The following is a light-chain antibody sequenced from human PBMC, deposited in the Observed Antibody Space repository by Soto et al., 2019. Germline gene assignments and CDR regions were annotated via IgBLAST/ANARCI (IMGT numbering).Light chain of an antibody. V-gene: IGLV2-14*01. CDR2: EVS. Sequence: QSALTQPASVSGSPGQSSTISCTGTSRDVGGYNYVSWYQQHPGKAPNLMIYEVSNRPSGVSNRFSGSKSGNTASLTISGLQAEDEADYYCSSYTSSSTYVFGTGTKVTVL. CDR3: SSYTSSSTYV. J-gene: IGLJ1*01. CDR1: SRDVGGYNY.